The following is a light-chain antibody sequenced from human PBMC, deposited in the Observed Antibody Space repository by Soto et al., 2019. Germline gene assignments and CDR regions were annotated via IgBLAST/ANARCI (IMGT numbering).Light chain of an antibody. CDR2: DAS. J-gene: IGKJ3*01. Sequence: DIQMTQSPSTLSASVGDTVTITCRASQTINTRLAWYQQKPGKAPNFLIYDASTLKSGVPSRFSGSGSGTEFTLTISSLQPDDFAPYYCQQYESYSPFTFGSGTKVDIK. CDR3: QQYESYSPFT. CDR1: QTINTR. V-gene: IGKV1-5*03.